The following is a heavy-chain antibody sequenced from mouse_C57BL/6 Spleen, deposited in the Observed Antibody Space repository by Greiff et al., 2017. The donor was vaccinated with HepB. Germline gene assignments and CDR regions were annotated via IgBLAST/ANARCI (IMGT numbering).Heavy chain of an antibody. CDR2: ISSGGDYI. D-gene: IGHD1-1*01. J-gene: IGHJ3*01. V-gene: IGHV5-9-1*02. CDR1: GFTFSSYA. CDR3: TRGTTVVAPFAY. Sequence: EVQRVESGEGLVKPGGSLKLSCAASGFTFSSYAMSWVRQTPEKRLEWVAYISSGGDYIYYADTVKGRFTISRDNARNTLYLQMSSLKSEDTAMYYCTRGTTVVAPFAYWGQGTLVTVSA.